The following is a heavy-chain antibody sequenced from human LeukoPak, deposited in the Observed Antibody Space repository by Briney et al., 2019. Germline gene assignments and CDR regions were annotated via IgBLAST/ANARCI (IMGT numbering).Heavy chain of an antibody. CDR2: VSFDGSTK. Sequence: GTSLRLSCEASGFTFNNYGMHWVRQAPGKGLEWVAVVSFDGSTKYYTDSVKGRFTISRDNFKSVLYLQMNSLTPEDTAVYYCTKEGLGSGSSFSAWFDPWGQGTLLTVSS. CDR3: TKEGLGSGSSFSAWFDP. J-gene: IGHJ5*02. V-gene: IGHV3-30*18. D-gene: IGHD3-10*01. CDR1: GFTFNNYG.